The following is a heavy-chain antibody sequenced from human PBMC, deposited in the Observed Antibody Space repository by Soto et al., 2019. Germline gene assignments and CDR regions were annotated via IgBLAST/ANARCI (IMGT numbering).Heavy chain of an antibody. Sequence: GGSLRLSCAASGFTFDDYAMHWVRQAPGKGLEWVSGISWNSGSIGYADSVKGRFTISRDNAKNSLYLQMNSLRVEDTALYYCAKDRSRPVHRVDYFDYWGQGTLVTVSS. J-gene: IGHJ4*02. CDR2: ISWNSGSI. D-gene: IGHD6-6*01. CDR1: GFTFDDYA. CDR3: AKDRSRPVHRVDYFDY. V-gene: IGHV3-9*01.